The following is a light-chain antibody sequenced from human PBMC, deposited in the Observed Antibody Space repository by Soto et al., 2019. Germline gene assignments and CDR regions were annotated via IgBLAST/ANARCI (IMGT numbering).Light chain of an antibody. Sequence: DIVMTQSPATLSVSTGERATLSCRASQSISSNLAWYQQKPGQAPRLLMFRTSSRATGFPARFSGSGSGTEFNLTISSLQSEDFGVYYCQQYNNWLTFGGGTKVDIK. V-gene: IGKV3-15*01. CDR2: RTS. J-gene: IGKJ4*01. CDR1: QSISSN. CDR3: QQYNNWLT.